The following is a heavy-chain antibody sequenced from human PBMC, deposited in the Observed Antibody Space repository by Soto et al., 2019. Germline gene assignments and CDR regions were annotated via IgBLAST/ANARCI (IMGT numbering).Heavy chain of an antibody. CDR2: INHSGST. Sequence: KPSETLSLTCAVYGGSFSGYYWSWIRQPPGKGLEWIGEINHSGSTNYNPSLKSRVTISVDTSKNQFSLKLSSVTAADTAVYYCARVKRGYSYGYPTSYYYGMDVWGQGTTVTVSS. V-gene: IGHV4-34*01. D-gene: IGHD5-18*01. J-gene: IGHJ6*02. CDR3: ARVKRGYSYGYPTSYYYGMDV. CDR1: GGSFSGYY.